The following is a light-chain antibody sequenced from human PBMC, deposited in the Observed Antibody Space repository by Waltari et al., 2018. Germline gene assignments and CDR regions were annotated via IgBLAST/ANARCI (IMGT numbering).Light chain of an antibody. CDR2: GAS. Sequence: DIQMTQSPSSVSASVRDRVPITCRASQGISNWLAWYQQKPGKAPKLLIYGASSLQTGVPERFSGSGSGTEFTLTISSLQPEDFATYYCQQASSFPITFGPGTKVEIK. CDR3: QQASSFPIT. CDR1: QGISNW. J-gene: IGKJ3*01. V-gene: IGKV1-12*01.